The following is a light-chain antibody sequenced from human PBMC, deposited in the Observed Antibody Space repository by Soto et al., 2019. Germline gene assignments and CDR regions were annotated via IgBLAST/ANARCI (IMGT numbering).Light chain of an antibody. CDR1: QSLLSSGGETY. Sequence: DIVMSQTPLSLSVTPGQPASISCRSSQSLLSSGGETYLFWYLQRPGQSPQLLIYEVSKRISAVPDTFSGSGLGTDFTLKISRVEAEDAGVNSCMQSTQLPLTFGQGTRLAVK. J-gene: IGKJ5*01. CDR2: EVS. V-gene: IGKV2D-29*02. CDR3: MQSTQLPLT.